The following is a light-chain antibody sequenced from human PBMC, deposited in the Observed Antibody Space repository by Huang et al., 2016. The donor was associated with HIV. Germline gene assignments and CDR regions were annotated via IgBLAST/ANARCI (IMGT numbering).Light chain of an antibody. J-gene: IGKJ2*01. CDR3: QQYIRYSPT. CDR1: HSISTY. V-gene: IGKV1-5*03. Sequence: DIQMTQSPSTLSASARDRVTITCRASHSISTYLAWYQQKPEKAPKLLIYKASSLQIGLHTRCSGSGAGTEFTLTISSMQPDDFGSYYCQQYIRYSPTFGQGTKLEIK. CDR2: KAS.